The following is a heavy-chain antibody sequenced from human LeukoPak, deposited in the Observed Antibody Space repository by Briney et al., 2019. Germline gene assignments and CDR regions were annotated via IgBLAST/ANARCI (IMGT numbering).Heavy chain of an antibody. CDR1: GYTFTSYG. V-gene: IGHV1-18*01. CDR2: ISAYNGNT. CDR3: ARDPVPNYDSSGYCHY. Sequence: GASVKVSSKASGYTFTSYGISWVRQAPGQGLECMGWISAYNGNTNYAQKLQGRVTMTTDTSTSTACMELRSLRSDDTAVYYCARDPVPNYDSSGYCHYWGQGTLVTVSS. D-gene: IGHD3-22*01. J-gene: IGHJ4*02.